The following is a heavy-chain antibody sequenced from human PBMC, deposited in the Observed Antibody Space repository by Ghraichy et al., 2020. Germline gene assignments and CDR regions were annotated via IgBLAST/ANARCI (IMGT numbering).Heavy chain of an antibody. V-gene: IGHV3-21*01. CDR2: ISSSSYI. CDR3: ARDFNYYYYYGMDV. Sequence: ETLSLTCAASGFTFSSCMNWVRQAPGKGLEWVSSISSSSYIYYADSVKGRFTISRDNAKNSLYLQMNSLRAEDTAVYYCARDFNYYYYYGMDVWGQGTTVTVSS. J-gene: IGHJ6*02. CDR1: GFTFSSC.